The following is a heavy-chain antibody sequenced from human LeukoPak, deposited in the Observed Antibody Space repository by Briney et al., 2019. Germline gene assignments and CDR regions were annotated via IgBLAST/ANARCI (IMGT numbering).Heavy chain of an antibody. CDR2: IYYSGST. D-gene: IGHD3-3*01. CDR3: ARHGSDFWSGYLPFDY. V-gene: IGHV4-39*01. CDR1: GGSISSSSYY. J-gene: IGHJ4*02. Sequence: SETLSLTCTVSGGSISSSSYYWGWIRQPPGKGLEWIGSIYYSGSTYYNPSLKSRVTISVDTSKNQFSLKLSSVTAADTAVYYCARHGSDFWSGYLPFDYWGQGTLVTVSS.